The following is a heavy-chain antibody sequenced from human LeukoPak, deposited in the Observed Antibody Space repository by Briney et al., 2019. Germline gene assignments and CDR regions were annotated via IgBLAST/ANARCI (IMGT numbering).Heavy chain of an antibody. CDR2: INHSVGT. CDR3: ARGHTRITMLRGSRSAYSSDY. V-gene: IGHV4-34*01. D-gene: IGHD3-10*01. J-gene: IGHJ4*02. CDR1: SGSFSGYY. Sequence: SETLSLTCSVYSGSFSGYYWSWIRQPPGKGLEWIGEINHSVGTNYNPSLKSRVTMSLDPSKNQFSLKLHSVTAADTAVYYCARGHTRITMLRGSRSAYSSDYWGQGTLVTVSS.